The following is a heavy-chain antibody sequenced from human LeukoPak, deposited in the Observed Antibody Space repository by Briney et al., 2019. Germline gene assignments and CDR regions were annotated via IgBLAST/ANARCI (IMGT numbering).Heavy chain of an antibody. CDR2: IKQDGSEK. CDR3: ARGWPYYYDSSGYFYFDY. J-gene: IGHJ4*02. Sequence: GGSLRLSCAASGFIFSSYWMSWVRQAPGKGLEWVANIKQDGSEKYYVDSVKGRFTISRDNAKNSLYLQMNSLSAEDTAVYYRARGWPYYYDSSGYFYFDYWGQGTLVTVSS. V-gene: IGHV3-7*01. CDR1: GFIFSSYW. D-gene: IGHD3-22*01.